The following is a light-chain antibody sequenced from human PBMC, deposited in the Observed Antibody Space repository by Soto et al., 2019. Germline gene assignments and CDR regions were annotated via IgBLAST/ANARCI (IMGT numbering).Light chain of an antibody. Sequence: QAVVTQPPSVSGAPGQRVTISCTGNSSNLGAGYDVHWYQQLPVAAPKLVIFGNRNRPSGVPERFSGSKSGTSASLAITGLQAEDEADYYCQAYDYSLTASVFGGGTKVTVL. V-gene: IGLV1-40*01. CDR3: QAYDYSLTASV. CDR1: SSNLGAGYD. CDR2: GNR. J-gene: IGLJ3*02.